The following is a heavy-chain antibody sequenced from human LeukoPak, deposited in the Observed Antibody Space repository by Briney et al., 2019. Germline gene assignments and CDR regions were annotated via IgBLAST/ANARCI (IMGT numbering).Heavy chain of an antibody. V-gene: IGHV4-59*01. J-gene: IGHJ4*02. CDR2: IYYSGST. D-gene: IGHD3-22*01. Sequence: SETLSLTCTVSGGSISSYYWSWIRQPPGKGLEWFGYIYYSGSTNYNPSLKSRVTISVDTSKNQFSLKLSSVTAADTAVYYCARYYDSSGYYPYYFDYRGQGTLVTVSS. CDR1: GGSISSYY. CDR3: ARYYDSSGYYPYYFDY.